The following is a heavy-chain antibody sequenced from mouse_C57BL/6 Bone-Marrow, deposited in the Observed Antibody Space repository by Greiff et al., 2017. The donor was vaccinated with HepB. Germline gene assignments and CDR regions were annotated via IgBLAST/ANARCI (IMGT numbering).Heavy chain of an antibody. Sequence: VQLKESGPGLVKPSQSLSLTCSVTGYSITSGYYWNWIRQFPGNKLEWMGYISYDGSNNYNPSLKNRISITRDTSKNQFFLKLNSVTTEDTATYYCANDYYGSSYRYAMDYWGQGTSVTVSS. J-gene: IGHJ4*01. CDR3: ANDYYGSSYRYAMDY. D-gene: IGHD1-1*01. CDR1: GYSITSGYY. V-gene: IGHV3-6*01. CDR2: ISYDGSN.